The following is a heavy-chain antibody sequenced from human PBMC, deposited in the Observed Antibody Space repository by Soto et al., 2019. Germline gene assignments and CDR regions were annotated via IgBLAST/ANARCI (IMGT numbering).Heavy chain of an antibody. Sequence: AGQDTRKRAEWMAGMNPNSGNTGYAQKFQGRVTMTRNISVTTAYMELSSLRSEDTAVYYCARGLRHCSSTSCFDWFDPWGQGTLVTVSS. D-gene: IGHD2-2*01. V-gene: IGHV1-8*01. CDR2: MNPNSGNT. CDR3: ARGLRHCSSTSCFDWFDP. J-gene: IGHJ5*02.